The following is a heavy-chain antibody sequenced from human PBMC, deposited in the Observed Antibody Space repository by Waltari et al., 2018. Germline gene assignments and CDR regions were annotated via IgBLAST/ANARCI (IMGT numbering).Heavy chain of an antibody. D-gene: IGHD3-3*01. J-gene: IGHJ5*02. CDR2: IRHPGNT. V-gene: IGHV4-34*01. CDR1: GASFTSYY. Sequence: QVQLQQWGAGLLKPSETLSLTCSVSGASFTSYYWAWVRHVPGKGLEWSGQIRHPGNTNYNPSLQSRVAISIDTARNQFSLTVFSVTAADTGLYFWTRGGNYDFWSHRPHVDPWGQGTQVTVSS. CDR3: TRGGNYDFWSHRPHVDP.